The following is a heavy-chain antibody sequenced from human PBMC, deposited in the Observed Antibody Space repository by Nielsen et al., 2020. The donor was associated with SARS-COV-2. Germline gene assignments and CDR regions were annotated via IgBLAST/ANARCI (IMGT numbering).Heavy chain of an antibody. V-gene: IGHV3-74*01. D-gene: IGHD3-9*01. J-gene: IGHJ6*02. CDR1: GFTFSSYW. CDR2: INSDGSST. CDR3: AGRDYDILTGYPIPYYGMDV. Sequence: GESLKISCAASGFTFSSYWMHWVRQAPGKGLVWVSRINSDGSSTSYADSVKGRFTISRDNAKNTLYLQMNSLRAEDTAVYYCAGRDYDILTGYPIPYYGMDVWGQGTTVTVSS.